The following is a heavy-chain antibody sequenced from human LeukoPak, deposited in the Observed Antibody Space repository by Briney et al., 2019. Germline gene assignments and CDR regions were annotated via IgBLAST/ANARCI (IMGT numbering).Heavy chain of an antibody. D-gene: IGHD3-16*01. V-gene: IGHV4-59*01. CDR1: GGSISSYY. CDR3: AREGVEGAFDI. CDR2: IYYSGSI. Sequence: PSETLSLTCTVSGGSISSYYWSWIRQPPGKGLEWIGYIYYSGSINYNPSLKSRVTISVDTSKNQFSLKLSSVTAADTAVYYCAREGVEGAFDIWGQGTMVTVSS. J-gene: IGHJ3*02.